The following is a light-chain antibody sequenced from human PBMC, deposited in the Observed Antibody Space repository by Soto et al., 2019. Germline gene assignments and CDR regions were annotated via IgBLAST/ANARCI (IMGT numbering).Light chain of an antibody. CDR2: EVS. Sequence: QSVLTQPASVSWSPGQAITISCSGSSSDVGAHNFASWYQHHPGKAPKLMIYEVSTRPSGVSNRFPGSKSGNTASLTISGLQAEDEAVYYCNSYTSSNSNLIGSGTKVTVL. CDR3: NSYTSSNSNL. J-gene: IGLJ1*01. CDR1: SSDVGAHNF. V-gene: IGLV2-14*01.